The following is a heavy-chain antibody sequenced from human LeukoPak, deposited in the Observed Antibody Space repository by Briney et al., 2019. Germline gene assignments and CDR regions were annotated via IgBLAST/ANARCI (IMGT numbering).Heavy chain of an antibody. CDR2: IYYSGST. CDR1: GGSISSSSYY. V-gene: IGHV4-39*01. Sequence: SETLSLTCTVSGGSISSSSYYWGWIRQPPGKGLEWIGSIYYSGSTYYNPSLKSRVTMSVDTSKNQFSLKLSSVTAADTAVYYCARGRGYSYGYPPAQYYFDYWGQGTLVTVSS. J-gene: IGHJ4*02. D-gene: IGHD5-18*01. CDR3: ARGRGYSYGYPPAQYYFDY.